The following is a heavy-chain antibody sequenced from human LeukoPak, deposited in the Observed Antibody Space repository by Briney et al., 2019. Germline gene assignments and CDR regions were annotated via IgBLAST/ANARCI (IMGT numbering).Heavy chain of an antibody. CDR3: AREYSTGFDP. CDR1: GFTFSRYW. J-gene: IGHJ5*02. CDR2: INSDGSST. D-gene: IGHD2-15*01. V-gene: IGHV3-74*01. Sequence: GGSLRLSCAASGFTFSRYWMHWVRQGPGKGLVWVSRINSDGSSTSYADSVKGRFTISRDNAKNTLYLQMNSLSAEDTAVYYCAREYSTGFDPWGQGTLVTVSS.